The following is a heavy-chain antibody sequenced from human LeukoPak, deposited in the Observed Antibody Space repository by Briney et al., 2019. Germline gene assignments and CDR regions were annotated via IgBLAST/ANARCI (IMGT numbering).Heavy chain of an antibody. D-gene: IGHD6-19*01. V-gene: IGHV3-21*01. CDR1: GFTFSTST. CDR3: VRIPNSAGFPNWFDP. CDR2: ISSSNDYI. J-gene: IGHJ5*02. Sequence: GGSLRLSCAASGFTFSTSTMNWVRQVPGKGLEWVSSISSSNDYIYYADSVKGRFTISRDNAKNSLYLQMNSLGAEDTAVYYCVRIPNSAGFPNWFDPWGQGTLVTVSS.